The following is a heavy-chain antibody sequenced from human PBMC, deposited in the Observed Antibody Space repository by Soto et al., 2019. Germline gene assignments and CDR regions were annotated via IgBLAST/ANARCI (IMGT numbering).Heavy chain of an antibody. J-gene: IGHJ4*01. CDR2: VKSKTDGGTT. CDR3: TTDSYMTNIIVRFDY. V-gene: IGHV3-15*07. CDR1: GVLFRNAW. D-gene: IGHD4-17*01. Sequence: GGCPGLSCAASGVLFRNAWINWVRPAPGKGLEWVGRVKSKTDGGTTDFAAPVKGRFAISRDDSKNMVYLEMNSLKTEDTAIYYCTTDSYMTNIIVRFDYWGHGTLVTVSS.